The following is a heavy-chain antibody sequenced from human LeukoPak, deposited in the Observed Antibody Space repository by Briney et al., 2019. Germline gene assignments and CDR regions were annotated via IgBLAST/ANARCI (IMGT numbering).Heavy chain of an antibody. V-gene: IGHV3-74*01. J-gene: IGHJ4*02. Sequence: GGSLRLPCAASGFTFSTYWMHSVRQAPGKGLVWLSRISSDGSSTNYADSVKGRFTISRDNAKNTLYLQMNSLRAEDTAVYYCARGGATVDYWGQGTLVTVSS. CDR2: ISSDGSST. CDR1: GFTFSTYW. CDR3: ARGGATVDY. D-gene: IGHD5-12*01.